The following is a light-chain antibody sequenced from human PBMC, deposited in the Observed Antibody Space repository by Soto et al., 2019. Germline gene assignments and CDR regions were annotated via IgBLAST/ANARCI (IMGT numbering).Light chain of an antibody. CDR1: QTISSW. CDR2: KAS. V-gene: IGKV1-5*03. J-gene: IGKJ1*01. CDR3: QHYNSYSEA. Sequence: TQMTQSSSTLSASLGARVTIPCRASQTISSWLAWYQQKPGKAPKLLIYKASTLKSGVPSRFSGSGSGTEFTLTISSLQPDDFATYYCQHYNSYSEAFGQGTTVDIK.